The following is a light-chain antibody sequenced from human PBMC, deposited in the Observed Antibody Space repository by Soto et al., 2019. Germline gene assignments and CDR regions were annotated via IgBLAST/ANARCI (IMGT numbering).Light chain of an antibody. J-gene: IGLJ1*01. V-gene: IGLV2-8*01. CDR2: EDV. CDR1: KNDIGVYDF. CDR3: KSYAGSNTYV. Sequence: QSALTQPPSASGSPGQSVTISCTGTKNDIGVYDFVAWYQHHPGKATRLIIYEDVQRPSGVPDRFSGSKARNTDSLYVSGLQAAEEADYFCKSYAGSNTYVFGSGRKVTV.